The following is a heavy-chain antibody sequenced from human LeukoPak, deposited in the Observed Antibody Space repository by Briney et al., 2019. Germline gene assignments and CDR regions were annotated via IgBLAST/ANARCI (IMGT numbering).Heavy chain of an antibody. J-gene: IGHJ4*02. CDR2: ISWDGGST. V-gene: IGHV3-43D*03. Sequence: GGSLRLSCAASGYTFDDYAMDWVLQAPGKGLEWVSLISWDGGSTYYADSVKGRFTISRDNSKNSLYLQMNSLRAEDTALYYCAKPMVRGVIRGELDYWGQGTLVTVSS. CDR1: GYTFDDYA. CDR3: AKPMVRGVIRGELDY. D-gene: IGHD3-10*01.